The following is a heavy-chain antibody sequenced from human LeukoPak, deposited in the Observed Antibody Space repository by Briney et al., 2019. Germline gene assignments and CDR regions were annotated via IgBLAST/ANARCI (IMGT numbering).Heavy chain of an antibody. Sequence: PSETLSLTCTVSGGSIISYYWNWIRQPPGKGLEWIGFIYSSGSTNYNPSLKSRVTISVDTSKNQFSLKLSSVTAADTAVYYCATRRGYCSGGNCNYYFDYWGQGTLVTVSS. J-gene: IGHJ4*02. CDR1: GGSIISYY. V-gene: IGHV4-59*01. D-gene: IGHD2-15*01. CDR3: ATRRGYCSGGNCNYYFDY. CDR2: IYSSGST.